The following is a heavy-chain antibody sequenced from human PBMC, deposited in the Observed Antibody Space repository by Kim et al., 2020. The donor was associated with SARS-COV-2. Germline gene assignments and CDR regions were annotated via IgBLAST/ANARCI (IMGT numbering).Heavy chain of an antibody. CDR3: ARDVGSSSWDYYYYYGMDV. V-gene: IGHV3-30*01. J-gene: IGHJ6*02. D-gene: IGHD2-15*01. Sequence: GRFTISRDNAKNTVYGQMNRLRAEDTAVYYCARDVGSSSWDYYYYYGMDVWGQGTTVTVSS.